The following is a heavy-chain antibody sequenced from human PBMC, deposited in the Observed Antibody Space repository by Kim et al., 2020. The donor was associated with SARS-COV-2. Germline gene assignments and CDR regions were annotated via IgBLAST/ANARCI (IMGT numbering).Heavy chain of an antibody. CDR3: ARDRAYYDFWSGYSPSVHFDY. D-gene: IGHD3-3*01. J-gene: IGHJ4*02. Sequence: ASVKVSCKASGYTFTSYAMNWVRQAPGQGLDWMGWINTNTGNPTYAQGFTGRFVFSLDTSVSTAYLQISSLKAEDTAVYYCARDRAYYDFWSGYSPSVHFDYWGQGTLVTVSS. CDR2: INTNTGNP. V-gene: IGHV7-4-1*02. CDR1: GYTFTSYA.